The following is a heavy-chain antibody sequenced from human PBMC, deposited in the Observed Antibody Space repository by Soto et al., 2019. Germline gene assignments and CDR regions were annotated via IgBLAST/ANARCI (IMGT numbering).Heavy chain of an antibody. CDR3: GRAIYKGELDFDC. CDR1: GFTFSSYA. J-gene: IGHJ4*02. D-gene: IGHD3-16*01. Sequence: GGSLRLSCAASGFTFSSYAMSWVRQAPGKGLEWVSAISGSGGSTYYADSVKGRFTISRDNSKNTLYLQMNSLRAEDTAVYNWGRAIYKGELDFDCWAQEPRVPV. CDR2: ISGSGGST. V-gene: IGHV3-23*01.